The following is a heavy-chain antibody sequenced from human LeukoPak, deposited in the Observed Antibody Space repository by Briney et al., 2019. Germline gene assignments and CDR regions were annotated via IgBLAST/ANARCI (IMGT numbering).Heavy chain of an antibody. Sequence: SESLSLTCTVSDDSISDYYRGWIRQPPGKGLEWIGYFYNSGRSTYNPSLKSRVTISADTSKNHFSLKLNSVTTADTAVYYCTRGAGWLIDYWGQGILVTVSS. D-gene: IGHD3-16*01. J-gene: IGHJ4*02. CDR3: TRGAGWLIDY. CDR2: FYNSGRS. CDR1: DDSISDYY. V-gene: IGHV4-59*01.